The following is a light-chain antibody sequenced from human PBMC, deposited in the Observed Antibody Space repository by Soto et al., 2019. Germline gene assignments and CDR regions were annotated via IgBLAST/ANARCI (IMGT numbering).Light chain of an antibody. Sequence: EIGFAQSPATPSLSPGERATLSCQASPSVTNYLAWYQQKPGQPPRLLIYGAFNRAAGIPARFSGSGSGTDFTLTISSLEPEDSAVYYCQQRNIWPPVTFGQGTRLEIK. V-gene: IGKV3-11*01. CDR1: PSVTNY. J-gene: IGKJ5*01. CDR2: GAF. CDR3: QQRNIWPPVT.